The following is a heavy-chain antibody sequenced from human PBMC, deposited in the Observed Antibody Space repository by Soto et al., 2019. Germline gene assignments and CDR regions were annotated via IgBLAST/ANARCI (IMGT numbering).Heavy chain of an antibody. Sequence: GGSLRLSCAASGFTFSNYWMHWVRQAPGKGLVWVSRIDNDGSRTSYADSVKGRFTISRDNAQNTLYLQMNSLRAEDTAVYYCARDVQFQSFDYWGQGTLVTSPQ. CDR3: ARDVQFQSFDY. CDR2: IDNDGSRT. J-gene: IGHJ4*02. CDR1: GFTFSNYW. V-gene: IGHV3-74*01. D-gene: IGHD4-4*01.